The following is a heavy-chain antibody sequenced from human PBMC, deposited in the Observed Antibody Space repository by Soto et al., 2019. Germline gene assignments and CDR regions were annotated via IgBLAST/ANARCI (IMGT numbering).Heavy chain of an antibody. Sequence: PGESLKISCKGSGYSFTSYWIGWVRQMPGKGLEWMGIIYPGDSDTRYSPSFQGQVTISADKSISTAYLQWSSLKASDTAMYYCARQEGSGVNSSSSWTLYYYYGMDVWGQGTTVTVSS. J-gene: IGHJ6*02. V-gene: IGHV5-51*01. CDR1: GYSFTSYW. D-gene: IGHD6-13*01. CDR2: IYPGDSDT. CDR3: ARQEGSGVNSSSSWTLYYYYGMDV.